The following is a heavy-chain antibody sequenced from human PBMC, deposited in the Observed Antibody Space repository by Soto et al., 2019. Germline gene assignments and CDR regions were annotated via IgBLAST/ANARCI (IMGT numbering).Heavy chain of an antibody. CDR2: ISWNSGSI. J-gene: IGHJ3*02. V-gene: IGHV3-9*01. CDR3: AKVRGPELEDDAFDI. CDR1: GFTFDDYA. Sequence: GGSLRLSCAASGFTFDDYAMHWVRQAPGKGLEWVSGISWNSGSIGYADSVKGRFTISRDNAKNSLYLQMNSLRAEDTALYYCAKVRGPELEDDAFDIWGQGTMVTVSS. D-gene: IGHD3-3*01.